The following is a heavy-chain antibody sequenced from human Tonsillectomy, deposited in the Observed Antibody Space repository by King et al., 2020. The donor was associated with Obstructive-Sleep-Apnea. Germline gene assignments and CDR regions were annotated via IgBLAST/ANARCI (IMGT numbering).Heavy chain of an antibody. CDR3: ARDRGGSYSDWYFDL. Sequence: VQLVESGGGLVQPGGFLRLSCAASGFTFSSYDMHWVRQATGKGLEWVSAIGTAGDTYYPGSVKGRFTISRENAKNSLYLQMNSLRAGDTAVYYCARDRGGSYSDWYFDLWGRGTLVTVSS. V-gene: IGHV3-13*01. CDR1: GFTFSSYD. D-gene: IGHD1-26*01. J-gene: IGHJ2*01. CDR2: IGTAGDT.